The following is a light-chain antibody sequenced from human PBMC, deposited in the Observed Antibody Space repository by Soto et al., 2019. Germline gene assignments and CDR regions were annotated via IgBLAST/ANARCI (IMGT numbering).Light chain of an antibody. J-gene: IGLJ2*01. CDR1: GSNIGRNY. V-gene: IGLV1-51*01. Sequence: QSVLTQPASVSVTPGEKVTISCSGRGSNIGRNYVSWYRQLPGTAPQLLIYDDNKRHSGVPDRLSGSRYGTSASLAIAGLQPGDEADYYCGTWDESLGAGVFGGGTKVTVL. CDR2: DDN. CDR3: GTWDESLGAGV.